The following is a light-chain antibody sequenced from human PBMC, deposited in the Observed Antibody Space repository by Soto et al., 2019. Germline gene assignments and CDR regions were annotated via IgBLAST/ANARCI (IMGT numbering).Light chain of an antibody. Sequence: EIVLTRSPGTLSLSPGERATLSCRASQSVSSSYLALYQPKPGQAPRLLIYGASSRATGIPDRFSGSGSGTDFTLTISRLEPEDFAVYYCQQYGSSPTFGQGTRREIK. J-gene: IGKJ5*01. CDR2: GAS. V-gene: IGKV3-20*01. CDR3: QQYGSSPT. CDR1: QSVSSSY.